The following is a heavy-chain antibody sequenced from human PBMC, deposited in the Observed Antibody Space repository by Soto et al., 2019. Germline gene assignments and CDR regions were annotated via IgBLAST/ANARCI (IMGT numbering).Heavy chain of an antibody. D-gene: IGHD3-22*01. J-gene: IGHJ4*02. V-gene: IGHV1-69*04. CDR2: IIPILGIT. CDR1: GRTFSSYT. CDR3: ARDFSMVVVAPGY. Sequence: GASVKVSCKASGRTFSSYTISWVRQAPGQGLERMGRIIPILGITNYAQKFQGRVTITSDPSASTAYMELTSLRSEDTAVYYCARDFSMVVVAPGYWDQGTLGHRLL.